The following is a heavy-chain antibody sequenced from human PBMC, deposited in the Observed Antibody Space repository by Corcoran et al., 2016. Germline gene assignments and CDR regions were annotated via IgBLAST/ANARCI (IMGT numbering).Heavy chain of an antibody. CDR1: GYTFTSYA. J-gene: IGHJ5*02. CDR2: INAGNGNT. V-gene: IGHV1-3*01. Sequence: QVQLVQSGAEVKKPGASVKVSCKASGYTFTSYAMHWVRQAPGQRLEWMGWINAGNGNTKYSQKFQGRVTITRDTSASTAYMELSSLRSEDTAVYYCARDVPGGPADIHNWFDPWGQGTLVTVSS. CDR3: ARDVPGGPADIHNWFDP. D-gene: IGHD2-2*01.